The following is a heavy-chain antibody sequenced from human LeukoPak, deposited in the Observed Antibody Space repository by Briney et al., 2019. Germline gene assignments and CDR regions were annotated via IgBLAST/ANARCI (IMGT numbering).Heavy chain of an antibody. CDR1: GDSVSSANYY. J-gene: IGHJ4*02. Sequence: SETLSLTCTVSGDSVSSANYYWGCVRQPPGKGLEGIGSIYYSGSAFYNPSLKSRVTISVDTSKNQFSLNLRSATAADTAVYYCARGLGVQDIVVVPAAFNFDYWGQGTLVTVSS. V-gene: IGHV4-39*07. CDR3: ARGLGVQDIVVVPAAFNFDY. CDR2: IYYSGSA. D-gene: IGHD2-2*01.